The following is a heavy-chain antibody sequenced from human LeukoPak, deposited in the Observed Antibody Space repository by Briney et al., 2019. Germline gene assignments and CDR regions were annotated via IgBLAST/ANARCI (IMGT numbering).Heavy chain of an antibody. J-gene: IGHJ4*02. CDR2: ISSSSSYI. D-gene: IGHD5-12*01. CDR3: ARDSGSSGYDCFDY. V-gene: IGHV3-21*01. CDR1: GFTFSTYS. Sequence: PGGSLRLSCAASGFTFSTYSMTWVRQAPGKGLEWVSSISSSSSYIYYADSLKGRFTISRDNAKNSLYLQMNSLRAEDTAVYYCARDSGSSGYDCFDYWGQGTLVTVSS.